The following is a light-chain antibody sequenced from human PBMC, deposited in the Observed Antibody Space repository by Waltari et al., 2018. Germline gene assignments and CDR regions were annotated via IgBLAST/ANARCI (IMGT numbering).Light chain of an antibody. V-gene: IGKV3-20*01. CDR1: QSIYSPY. CDR3: QQYGSSPRT. J-gene: IGKJ1*01. Sequence: EIVLTQSPGTLSLSPGERATLSCRPSQSIYSPYLAWYQQKPGQAPRLLIYRASNRATGVPDRFSGSGSGTDFTLTISRLEPEDFAVFYCQQYGSSPRTFGQGTTVEIK. CDR2: RAS.